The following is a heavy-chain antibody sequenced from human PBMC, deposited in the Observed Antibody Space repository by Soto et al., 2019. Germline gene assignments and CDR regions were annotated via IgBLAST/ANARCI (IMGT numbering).Heavy chain of an antibody. CDR3: ARQIYDSDTGPNFQYYFDS. CDR1: GYSFAGYW. V-gene: IGHV5-10-1*01. J-gene: IGHJ4*02. D-gene: IGHD3-22*01. Sequence: GESLKISCKGSGYSFAGYWITWVRQKPGKGLEWMGRIDPSDSQTYYSPSFRGHVTISVTKSITAVFLQWSSLRASDTAMYYCARQIYDSDTGPNFQYYFDSWGQGTPVTVSS. CDR2: IDPSDSQT.